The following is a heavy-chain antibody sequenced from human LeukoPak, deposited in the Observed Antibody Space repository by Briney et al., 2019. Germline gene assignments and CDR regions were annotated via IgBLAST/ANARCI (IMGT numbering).Heavy chain of an antibody. CDR2: ISGSGGST. CDR3: AKGLRAQGRITMIVVVIDAFDI. CDR1: GFTFSSYA. J-gene: IGHJ3*02. D-gene: IGHD3-22*01. V-gene: IGHV3-23*01. Sequence: GGSLRLSCAASGFTFSSYAMSWVRQAPGKGLEWVSAISGSGGSTYHADSVKGRFTISRDNSKNTLYLQMNNLRAEDTAVYYCAKGLRAQGRITMIVVVIDAFDIWGQGTMVTVSS.